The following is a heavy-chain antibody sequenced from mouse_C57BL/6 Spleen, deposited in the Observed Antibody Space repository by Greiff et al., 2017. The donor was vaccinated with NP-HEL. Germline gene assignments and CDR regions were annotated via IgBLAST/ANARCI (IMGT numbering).Heavy chain of an antibody. CDR1: GFTFSSYA. CDR3: ARDSDYYGSSAPSFAY. D-gene: IGHD1-1*01. J-gene: IGHJ3*01. V-gene: IGHV5-4*01. CDR2: ISDGGGYT. Sequence: EVHLVESGGGLVKPGGSLKLSCAASGFTFSSYAMTWVRQTPGKGLEWVATISDGGGYTYYPDNVKGRFTITRDKAKNNLYLQLSHLKSEDTAMYYCARDSDYYGSSAPSFAYWGQGTLVTVSA.